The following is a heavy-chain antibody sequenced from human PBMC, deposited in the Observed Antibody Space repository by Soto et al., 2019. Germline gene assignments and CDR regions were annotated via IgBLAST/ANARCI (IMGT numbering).Heavy chain of an antibody. CDR3: ARVGLARGVIIPYYFDY. J-gene: IGHJ4*02. CDR2: ISSSGSTI. CDR1: GFHFSSYW. V-gene: IGHV3-48*04. Sequence: PGGSLRLSCAASGFHFSSYWMNWVRQAPGKGLEWVSYISSSGSTIYYADSVKGRFTISRDNAKNSLYLQMNSLRAEGTAVYYCARVGLARGVIIPYYFDYWGQGTLVTVSS. D-gene: IGHD3-10*01.